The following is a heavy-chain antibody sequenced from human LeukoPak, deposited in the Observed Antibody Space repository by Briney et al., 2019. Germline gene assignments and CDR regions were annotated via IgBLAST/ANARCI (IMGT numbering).Heavy chain of an antibody. CDR2: INHSGST. Sequence: PSETLSLTCAVYGGSFSGYYWSWIRQPPGKGLEWIGEINHSGSTNYNPSLKSRVTISVDTSKNQFSLKLSSVTAADTAVYYCARGKMTTVTTWDYWGQGTLVTVSS. J-gene: IGHJ4*02. V-gene: IGHV4-34*01. CDR1: GGSFSGYY. CDR3: ARGKMTTVTTWDY. D-gene: IGHD4-17*01.